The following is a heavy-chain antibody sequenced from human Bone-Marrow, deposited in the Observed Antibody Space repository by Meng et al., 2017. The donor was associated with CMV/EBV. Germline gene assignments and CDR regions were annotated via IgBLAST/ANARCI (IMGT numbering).Heavy chain of an antibody. CDR2: IYSGGSST. V-gene: IGHV3-23*03. CDR1: GFTFSSYA. J-gene: IGHJ6*02. CDR3: AREATPNYCSSTSCYPPYYYYYGMDV. D-gene: IGHD2-2*01. Sequence: GESLKISCAASGFTFSSYAMSWVRQAPGKGLEWVSVIYSGGSSTYYADSVKGRFTISRDNSKNTLYLQMNSLRAEDTAVYYCAREATPNYCSSTSCYPPYYYYYGMDVWGQGTTVTVSS.